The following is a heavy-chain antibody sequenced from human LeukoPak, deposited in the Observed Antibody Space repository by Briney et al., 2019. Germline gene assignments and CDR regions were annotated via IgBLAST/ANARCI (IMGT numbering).Heavy chain of an antibody. J-gene: IGHJ5*02. V-gene: IGHV5-51*01. CDR2: IYPGDSDT. CDR1: GYSFTSYW. CDR3: ARHLKSTGNWFDP. D-gene: IGHD3-10*01. Sequence: GESLQISCKGSGYSFTSYWIGWVRQMPGKGLGWMGIIYPGDSDTRYSPSFQGQVTISADKSISTAYLQWSSLKASDTAMYYCARHLKSTGNWFDPWGQGTLVTVSS.